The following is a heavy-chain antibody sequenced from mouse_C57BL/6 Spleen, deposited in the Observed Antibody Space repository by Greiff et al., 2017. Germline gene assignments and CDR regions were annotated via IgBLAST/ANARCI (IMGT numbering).Heavy chain of an antibody. Sequence: QVQLQQSGAELARPGASVKLSCKASGYTFTSYGISWVKQRTGQGLEWIGEIYPRNGNTYYNEKFKGKATLTADKSSSTAYMELRSLTSEDSAVYFCATSGLITTVVATDYFDYWGQGTTLTVSS. J-gene: IGHJ2*01. CDR2: IYPRNGNT. V-gene: IGHV1-81*01. CDR1: GYTFTSYG. CDR3: ATSGLITTVVATDYFDY. D-gene: IGHD1-1*01.